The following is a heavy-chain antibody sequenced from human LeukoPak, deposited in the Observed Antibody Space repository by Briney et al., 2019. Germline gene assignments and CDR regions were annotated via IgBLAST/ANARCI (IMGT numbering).Heavy chain of an antibody. D-gene: IGHD2-2*01. CDR2: IHHSGSS. Sequence: KSSETLSLTCTVSGGSISSYYWSWIRQPPGKRLEWIGYIHHSGSSNYNPSLKSRVTMSVDTSKNQFSLKLNSVTAADTAVYSCARDRSDQYDFDIWGQGTTVIVSS. J-gene: IGHJ3*02. V-gene: IGHV4-59*01. CDR3: ARDRSDQYDFDI. CDR1: GGSISSYY.